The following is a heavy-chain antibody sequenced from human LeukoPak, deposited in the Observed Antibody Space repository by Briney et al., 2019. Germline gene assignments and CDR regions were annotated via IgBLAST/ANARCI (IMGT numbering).Heavy chain of an antibody. CDR1: GCSISSYY. V-gene: IGHV4-4*09. Sequence: SETLSLTCTVSGCSISSYYWSWIRQPPGKGLEWTGYIYTSGSTNYNPSLKSRVTISVDTSKNQFSLKLSSVTAADTAVYYCASSSYGSGSYYLLGYYYYYMDVWGKGTTVTVSS. CDR2: IYTSGST. J-gene: IGHJ6*03. D-gene: IGHD3-10*01. CDR3: ASSSYGSGSYYLLGYYYYYMDV.